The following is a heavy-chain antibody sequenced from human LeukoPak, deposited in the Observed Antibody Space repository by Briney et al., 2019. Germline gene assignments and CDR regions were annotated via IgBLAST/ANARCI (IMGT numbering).Heavy chain of an antibody. CDR2: INPNSGGT. V-gene: IGHV1-2*02. CDR1: GYTFTGYY. Sequence: VASVKVSCKASGYTFTGYYMHWVRQAPGQGLEWMGWINPNSGGTNYAQKFQVRVTITTDESTSTAYMELSSLRSEDTAVYYCARLREPHYFDYWGQGTPVTVSS. J-gene: IGHJ4*02. D-gene: IGHD1-14*01. CDR3: ARLREPHYFDY.